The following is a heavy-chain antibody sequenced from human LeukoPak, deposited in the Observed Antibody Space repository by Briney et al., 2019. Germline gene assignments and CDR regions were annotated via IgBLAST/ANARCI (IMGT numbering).Heavy chain of an antibody. V-gene: IGHV4-30-4*08. CDR3: ARSSLYSSFWYFDY. D-gene: IGHD6-6*01. Sequence: RSSETLSLTCTVSGGSISSGDYYWSWIRQPPGKGLEWIGYIYYSGSTYYNPSLKSRVTISIDTSKNRFSLKLSSVTAADTAVYYCARSSLYSSFWYFDYWGQGTLVTVSS. J-gene: IGHJ4*02. CDR2: IYYSGST. CDR1: GGSISSGDYY.